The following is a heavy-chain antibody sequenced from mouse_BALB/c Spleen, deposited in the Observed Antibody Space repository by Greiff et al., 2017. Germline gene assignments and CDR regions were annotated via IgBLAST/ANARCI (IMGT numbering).Heavy chain of an antibody. CDR2: IWSDGST. D-gene: IGHD2-4*01. Sequence: QVQLKESGPDLVAPSQSLSITCTVSGFSLTSYGVHWVRQPPGKGLEWLVVIWSDGSTTYNSALKSRLSISKDNSKSQVFLKMNSLQTDDTAMYYCARHYDYPYAMDYWGQGTSVTVSS. CDR1: GFSLTSYG. CDR3: ARHYDYPYAMDY. J-gene: IGHJ4*01. V-gene: IGHV2-6-2*01.